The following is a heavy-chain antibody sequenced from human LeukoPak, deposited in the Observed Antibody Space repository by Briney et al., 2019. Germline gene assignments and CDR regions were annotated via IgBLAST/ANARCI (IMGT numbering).Heavy chain of an antibody. Sequence: SETLSLTCAVSGYSISSGYYWGWIRQPPGKGLEWIGSIYHSGSTYYNPSLKSRVTISVDTSKNQFSLKLSSVTAADTAVYYCAISNIVVVPAAIPVGAFDIWRQGTMVTVSS. CDR1: GYSISSGYY. D-gene: IGHD2-2*01. CDR2: IYHSGST. J-gene: IGHJ3*02. CDR3: AISNIVVVPAAIPVGAFDI. V-gene: IGHV4-38-2*01.